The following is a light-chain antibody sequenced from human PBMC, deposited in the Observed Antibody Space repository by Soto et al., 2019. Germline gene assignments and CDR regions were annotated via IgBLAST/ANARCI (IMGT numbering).Light chain of an antibody. J-gene: IGLJ2*01. Sequence: QSALTHPASVSGSPGQSITISCTGTSSDVGTYKDVSWYHHHPGTSPNLMIYDVSNRPSGVSNRFSGSKSGNTASLTISGLQAEEEAAYYCSSYTSSSNLLFGGGTKLT. CDR2: DVS. CDR3: SSYTSSSNLL. V-gene: IGLV2-14*03. CDR1: SSDVGTYKD.